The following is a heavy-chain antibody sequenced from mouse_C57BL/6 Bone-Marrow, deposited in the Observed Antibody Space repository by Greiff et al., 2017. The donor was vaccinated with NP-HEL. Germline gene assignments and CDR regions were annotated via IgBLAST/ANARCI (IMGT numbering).Heavy chain of an antibody. D-gene: IGHD3-3*01. J-gene: IGHJ4*01. CDR3: ARFRDYYYAMDY. CDR2: IDPNSGGT. Sequence: QVQLQQPGAELVKPGASVKLSCKASGYNFTSYWMHWVKQRPGRGLEWIGRIDPNSGGTKYNEKFKSKATLTVDKPSSTAYMPLSSLTSEDSAVYYCARFRDYYYAMDYWGQGTSVTVSS. CDR1: GYNFTSYW. V-gene: IGHV1-72*01.